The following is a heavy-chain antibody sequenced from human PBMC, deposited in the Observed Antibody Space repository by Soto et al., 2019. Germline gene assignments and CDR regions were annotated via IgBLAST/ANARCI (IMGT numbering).Heavy chain of an antibody. CDR2: IWYDGSNK. V-gene: IGHV3-33*01. CDR1: GLTFSSYG. Sequence: QVQLVESGGGVVQPGRSLRLSCAASGLTFSSYGMHWVRQASGKGLEWVAVIWYDGSNKYYADSVKGRFTISRDNSKNTLYLQMNSLSAEDTAVDYCAREGDVYNRAFDIWGQGTMVTVSS. CDR3: AREGDVYNRAFDI. J-gene: IGHJ3*02. D-gene: IGHD1-1*01.